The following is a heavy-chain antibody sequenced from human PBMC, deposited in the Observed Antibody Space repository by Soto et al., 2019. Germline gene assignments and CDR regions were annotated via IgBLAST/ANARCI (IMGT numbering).Heavy chain of an antibody. V-gene: IGHV5-10-1*01. Sequence: PGESLKISCKGSGYSFTSYLISWVRQMPGKGLEWMGRIDPSDSYTNYSPSFQGHVTISADKSISTAYLQWSSLKASDTAMYYCARLLRGYSGYYYGMDVWGQGTTVTVSS. CDR1: GYSFTSYL. CDR2: IDPSDSYT. CDR3: ARLLRGYSGYYYGMDV. D-gene: IGHD5-12*01. J-gene: IGHJ6*02.